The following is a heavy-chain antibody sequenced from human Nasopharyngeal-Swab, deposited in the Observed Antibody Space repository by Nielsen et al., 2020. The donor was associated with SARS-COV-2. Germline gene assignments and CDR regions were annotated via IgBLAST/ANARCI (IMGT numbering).Heavy chain of an antibody. Sequence: SVKVSCKASGGTFSSYAISWVRQAPGQGLEWMGGIIPIFGTANYAQEFQGRVTITADESTSTAYMELSSLRSEDTAVYYCARNPGYYDFWSGYPNWFDPWGQGTLVTVSS. CDR3: ARNPGYYDFWSGYPNWFDP. D-gene: IGHD3-3*01. J-gene: IGHJ5*02. V-gene: IGHV1-69*13. CDR1: GGTFSSYA. CDR2: IIPIFGTA.